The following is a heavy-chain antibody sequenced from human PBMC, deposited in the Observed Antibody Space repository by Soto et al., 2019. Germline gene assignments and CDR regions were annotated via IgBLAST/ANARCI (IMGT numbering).Heavy chain of an antibody. Sequence: ASVKVSCKASGGTFSSYAISWVRQAPGQGLEWMGGIIPIFGTANYAQKFQGRVTITADESTSTAYMELSSLRSEATAVYYCASGRSSSFLFDYWGQGTLVTVSS. J-gene: IGHJ4*02. V-gene: IGHV1-69*13. CDR3: ASGRSSSFLFDY. D-gene: IGHD6-6*01. CDR1: GGTFSSYA. CDR2: IIPIFGTA.